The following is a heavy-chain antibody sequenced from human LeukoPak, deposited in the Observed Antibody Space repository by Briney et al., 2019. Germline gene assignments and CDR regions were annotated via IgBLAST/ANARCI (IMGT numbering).Heavy chain of an antibody. V-gene: IGHV3-74*01. CDR2: IDSKGASA. J-gene: IGHJ4*02. Sequence: GGSLGLSCAASGFTFSSLTMHWVRQAPGKGLVWVSRIDSKGASATYADSVKGRFTVSRDNAKNTLYLQMHNLRVDDTAVYYCTTDWGSPGDYWGQGTLVTVSS. D-gene: IGHD3-10*01. CDR1: GFTFSSLT. CDR3: TTDWGSPGDY.